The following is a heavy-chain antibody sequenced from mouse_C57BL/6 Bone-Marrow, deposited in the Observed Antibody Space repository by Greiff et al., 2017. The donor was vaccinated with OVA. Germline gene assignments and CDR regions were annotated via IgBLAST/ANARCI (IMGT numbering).Heavy chain of an antibody. Sequence: EVHLVESGGDLVKPGGSLKLSCAASGFTFSSYGMSWVRQTPDKRLEWVATISSGGSYTYYPDSVKGRFTISRDNAKNTLYLQLSSLKSEDTAMYYCARRYYGSSYDWDVDAMDYWGQGTSVTVSS. CDR2: ISSGGSYT. D-gene: IGHD1-1*01. CDR3: ARRYYGSSYDWDVDAMDY. V-gene: IGHV5-6*01. J-gene: IGHJ4*01. CDR1: GFTFSSYG.